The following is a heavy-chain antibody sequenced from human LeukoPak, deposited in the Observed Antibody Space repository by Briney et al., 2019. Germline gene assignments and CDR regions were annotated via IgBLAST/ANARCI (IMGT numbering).Heavy chain of an antibody. J-gene: IGHJ6*03. CDR2: ISSSSYI. CDR1: GFTFSSYS. Sequence: GGSLRLSCAASGFTFSSYSMNWVRQAPGKGLEWVSSISSSSYIYYADSVKGRFTISRDNAKNSLYLQMNSLRAEDTAVYYCARVSSTWIQLWSFYYYYMDVWGKGTTVTVSS. D-gene: IGHD5-18*01. V-gene: IGHV3-21*01. CDR3: ARVSSTWIQLWSFYYYYMDV.